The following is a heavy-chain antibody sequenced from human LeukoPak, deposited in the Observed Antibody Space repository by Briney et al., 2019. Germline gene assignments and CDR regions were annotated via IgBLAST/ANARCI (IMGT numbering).Heavy chain of an antibody. CDR2: ISAYNGNT. Sequence: GASVKVSCKASGYTFTSYGISWVRQAPGQGLEWMGWISAYNGNTNYVQKLQGRVTMTTDTSTSTAYMELRSLRSDDTAVYYCARESSSGYDYGFDYWGQGTLVTVSS. CDR1: GYTFTSYG. CDR3: ARESSSGYDYGFDY. J-gene: IGHJ4*02. D-gene: IGHD5-12*01. V-gene: IGHV1-18*01.